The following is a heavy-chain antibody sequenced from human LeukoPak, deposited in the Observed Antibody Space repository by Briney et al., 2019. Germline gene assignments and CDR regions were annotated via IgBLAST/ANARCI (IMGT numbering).Heavy chain of an antibody. Sequence: PSQTLSLTCTVSGGSISSGSYYWSWIRQPAGKGLEWIGRIYTSGSTNYNPSLKSRVTISVDTSKNQFSLKLSSVTAADTAVYYCARLWGYSYGYILGDDYWGQGTLVTASS. CDR2: IYTSGST. V-gene: IGHV4-61*02. CDR3: ARLWGYSYGYILGDDY. J-gene: IGHJ4*02. D-gene: IGHD5-18*01. CDR1: GGSISSGSYY.